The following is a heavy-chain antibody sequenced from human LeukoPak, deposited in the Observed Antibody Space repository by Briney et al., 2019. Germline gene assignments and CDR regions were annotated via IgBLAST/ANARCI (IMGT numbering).Heavy chain of an antibody. D-gene: IGHD4-17*01. CDR2: IHNSGNT. J-gene: IGHJ5*02. Sequence: ETLSLPFTVSGDSFRSSGYYWGWIRPPPGKGLEWIGTIHNSGNTYYNPSLKGRVAIFGDTSKNQFSLNLSSVTAADTAMYYCARTSTVTTRWFDRWGQGTLATVSS. CDR1: GDSFRSSGYY. CDR3: ARTSTVTTRWFDR. V-gene: IGHV4-39*01.